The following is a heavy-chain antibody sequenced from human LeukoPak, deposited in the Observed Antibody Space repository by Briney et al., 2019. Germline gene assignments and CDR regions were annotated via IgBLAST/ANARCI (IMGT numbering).Heavy chain of an antibody. CDR1: GGSISSYY. Sequence: RTSETLSLTCTVSGGSISSYYWNWIRQPPGKGLEWIGYIYYSGSTNYNPSLKSRVTISVDTSKNQFSLNLSSVTAADTAVYYCARESTTAGGYNWFDPWGQGTLVTVSS. CDR3: ARESTTAGGYNWFDP. CDR2: IYYSGST. J-gene: IGHJ5*02. V-gene: IGHV4-59*01. D-gene: IGHD4-11*01.